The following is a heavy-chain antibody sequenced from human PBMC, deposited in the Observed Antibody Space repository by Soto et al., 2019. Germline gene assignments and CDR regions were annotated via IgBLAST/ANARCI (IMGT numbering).Heavy chain of an antibody. CDR2: INPNSGGT. D-gene: IGHD1-1*01. V-gene: IGHV1-2*04. CDR3: ARGYNWNDGRGNAFDI. CDR1: GYTLDRYY. J-gene: IGHJ3*02. Sequence: GASMKVSRKASGYTLDRYYIHWVRQAPGRGLEWMGWINPNSGGTNYAQKFQGWVTMTRDTSISTAYMELSRLRSDDTAVYYCARGYNWNDGRGNAFDIWGQGTMVTVSS.